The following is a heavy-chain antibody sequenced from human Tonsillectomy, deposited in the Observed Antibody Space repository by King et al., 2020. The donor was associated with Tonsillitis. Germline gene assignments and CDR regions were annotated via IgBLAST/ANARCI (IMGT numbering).Heavy chain of an antibody. Sequence: VQLQESGPGLVKPSETLSLTCTVSGGSVSSGSYYWSWIRQPPGKGLEWIGYFYYSGSTNYNPSLKSRVTISVDTSKNQFSLKLSSVTAADTAVYYCAGDLLGRGTMVRVENWYFDLWGRGTLVTVSS. J-gene: IGHJ2*01. D-gene: IGHD3-10*01. V-gene: IGHV4-61*01. CDR3: AGDLLGRGTMVRVENWYFDL. CDR2: FYYSGST. CDR1: GGSVSSGSYY.